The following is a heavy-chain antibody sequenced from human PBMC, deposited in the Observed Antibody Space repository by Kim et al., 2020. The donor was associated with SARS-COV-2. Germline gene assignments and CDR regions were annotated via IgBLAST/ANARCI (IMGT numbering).Heavy chain of an antibody. J-gene: IGHJ5*02. CDR3: ARHVYGHNSYVSYWFEP. CDR2: IHNAGGT. V-gene: IGHV4-39*01. CDR1: GDSISTSSYY. D-gene: IGHD1-1*01. Sequence: SETLSLTCSVSGDSISTSSYYWGWFRQSPGQGLDWIASIHNAGGTYYNPSFTPRVTISVDTSKNQISLRLTSVTAADTALYYCARHVYGHNSYVSYWFEPWRQGTLVTVSS.